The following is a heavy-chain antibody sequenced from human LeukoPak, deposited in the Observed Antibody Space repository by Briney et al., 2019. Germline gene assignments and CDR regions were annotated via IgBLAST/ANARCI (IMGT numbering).Heavy chain of an antibody. CDR3: AKDIFPTTYYDFWSGYEYGMDV. CDR1: GFTFDDYA. J-gene: IGHJ6*02. V-gene: IGHV3-9*01. Sequence: GGSLRLSCAASGFTFDDYAMHWVRQAPGKGLEWVSGISWNSGSIGYADSVKGRFTISRDNAKNSLYLQMNSLGAEDTALYYCAKDIFPTTYYDFWSGYEYGMDVWGQGTTVTVSS. CDR2: ISWNSGSI. D-gene: IGHD3-3*01.